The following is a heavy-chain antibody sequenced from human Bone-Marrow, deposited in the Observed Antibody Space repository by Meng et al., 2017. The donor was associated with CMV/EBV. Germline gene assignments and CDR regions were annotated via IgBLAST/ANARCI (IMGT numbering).Heavy chain of an antibody. CDR2: IYSGGSST. D-gene: IGHD1-1*01. Sequence: GESLKISCAASGFTFSSYSMNWVRQAPGKGLEWVSVIYSGGSSTYYADSVKGRFTISRDNSKNTLYLQMNSLRAEDTAVYYCARDLTKYYGMDVWGQGTTVTVSS. J-gene: IGHJ6*02. CDR1: GFTFSSYS. V-gene: IGHV3-NL1*01. CDR3: ARDLTKYYGMDV.